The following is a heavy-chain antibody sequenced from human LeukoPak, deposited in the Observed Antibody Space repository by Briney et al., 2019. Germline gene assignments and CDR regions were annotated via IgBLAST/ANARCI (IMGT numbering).Heavy chain of an antibody. V-gene: IGHV4-38-2*02. CDR2: IYHSGST. Sequence: SETLSLTCAVSGYSISSGYYWGWIRQPPGKGLEWIGSIYHSGSTYYNPSLKSRVTISVDTSKNQFSLKLSSVTAADTAVYYCARERGYCSSTSCYREGLDYWGQGTLATVSS. D-gene: IGHD2-2*01. CDR1: GYSISSGYY. J-gene: IGHJ4*02. CDR3: ARERGYCSSTSCYREGLDY.